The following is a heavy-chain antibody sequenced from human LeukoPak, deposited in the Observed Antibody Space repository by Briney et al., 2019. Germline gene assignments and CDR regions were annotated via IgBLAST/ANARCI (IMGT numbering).Heavy chain of an antibody. Sequence: PGGSLRLSCAASGFTFSDYYMSWIRQAPGKGLEWVSYISSSGSTIYYADSVKGRFTISRDNSKNSLYLQMNSLRTEDTALYYCAKDIGDGSGSLSYWGQGTLVTVSS. CDR1: GFTFSDYY. V-gene: IGHV3-11*01. CDR3: AKDIGDGSGSLSY. J-gene: IGHJ4*02. CDR2: ISSSGSTI. D-gene: IGHD3-10*01.